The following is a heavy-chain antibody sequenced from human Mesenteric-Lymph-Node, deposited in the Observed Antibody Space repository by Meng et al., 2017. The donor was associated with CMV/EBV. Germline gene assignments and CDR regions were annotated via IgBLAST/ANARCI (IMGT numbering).Heavy chain of an antibody. J-gene: IGHJ4*02. CDR2: IYSGGST. CDR1: GFTVSSNY. Sequence: GSLRLSCAASGFTVSSNYMSWVRQAPGKGLEWVSVIYSGGSTYYADSVKGRFTISRDNSKNTLYLQMNSLRAEDTAVYYCARHYGSSWYYFDYWGQGTLVTVSS. CDR3: ARHYGSSWYYFDY. V-gene: IGHV3-53*01. D-gene: IGHD6-13*01.